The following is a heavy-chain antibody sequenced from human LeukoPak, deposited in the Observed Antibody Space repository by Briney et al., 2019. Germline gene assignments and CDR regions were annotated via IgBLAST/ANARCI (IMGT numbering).Heavy chain of an antibody. CDR3: ANLAAAADY. V-gene: IGHV3-33*06. CDR2: IWYDGSNK. CDR1: GFTFSSYG. J-gene: IGHJ4*02. Sequence: GGSLRLSCAASGFTFSSYGMHWVRQAPGKGLEWVAVIWYDGSNKYYADSVKGRFTISRDNSKNTLYLQMNSLRAEDTAVYYCANLAAAADYWGQGTLVTGSS. D-gene: IGHD6-13*01.